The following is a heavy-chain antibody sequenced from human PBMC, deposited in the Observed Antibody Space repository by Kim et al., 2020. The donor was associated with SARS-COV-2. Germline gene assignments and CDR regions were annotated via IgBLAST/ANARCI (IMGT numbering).Heavy chain of an antibody. CDR2: INHSGST. V-gene: IGHV4-34*01. CDR3: ARGSIAAHRFDP. CDR1: GGSFSGYY. Sequence: SETLSLTCAVYGGSFSGYYWSWIRQPPGKGLEWIGEINHSGSTNYNPSLKSRVTISVDTSKNQFSLKLSSVTAADTAVYYCARGSIAAHRFDPWGQGTL. D-gene: IGHD6-6*01. J-gene: IGHJ5*02.